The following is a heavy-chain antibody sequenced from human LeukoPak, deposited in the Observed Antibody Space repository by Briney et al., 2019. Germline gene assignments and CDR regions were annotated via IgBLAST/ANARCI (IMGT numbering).Heavy chain of an antibody. D-gene: IGHD3-3*01. J-gene: IGHJ4*02. CDR3: ARYNYDFWSGSHFDY. CDR2: ISAYNGNT. CDR1: GYTFTSYG. V-gene: IGHV1-18*01. Sequence: ASVKVSCKASGYTFTSYGISWVRQAPGQGLEWMGWISAYNGNTNYAQELQGRVTMTTDTSTSTAYMELRSLRSDDTAVYYCARYNYDFWSGSHFDYWGQGTLVTVSS.